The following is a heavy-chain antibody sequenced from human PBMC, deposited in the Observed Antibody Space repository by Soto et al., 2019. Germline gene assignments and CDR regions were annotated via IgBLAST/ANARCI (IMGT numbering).Heavy chain of an antibody. CDR3: ARPNWNQDYYYYGMDV. D-gene: IGHD1-1*01. Sequence: ASVKVSCKASGYTFTSYDINWVRQATGQGLEWMGWMNPNSGNTGYAQKFQGRVTMTRNTSISTAYMELSRLRSDDTAVYYCARPNWNQDYYYYGMDVWGQGTAVTVSS. CDR2: MNPNSGNT. V-gene: IGHV1-8*01. CDR1: GYTFTSYD. J-gene: IGHJ6*02.